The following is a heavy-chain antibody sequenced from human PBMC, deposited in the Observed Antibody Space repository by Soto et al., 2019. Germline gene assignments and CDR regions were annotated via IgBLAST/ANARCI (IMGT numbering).Heavy chain of an antibody. CDR1: GGTFSSYA. J-gene: IGHJ3*02. V-gene: IGHV1-69*13. D-gene: IGHD3-9*01. CDR3: AKDILPSHDAFDI. Sequence: GASVKVSCKSSGGTFSSYAISCVRQAPGQGLEWMGGIIPIFGTANYAQKFQGRVTITADESTSTAYMELSSLRSEDTAVYYCAKDILPSHDAFDIWGQGTMVTVSS. CDR2: IIPIFGTA.